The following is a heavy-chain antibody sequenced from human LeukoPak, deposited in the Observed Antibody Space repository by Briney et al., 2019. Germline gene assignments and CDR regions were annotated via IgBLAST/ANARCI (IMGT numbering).Heavy chain of an antibody. Sequence: PGGSLRLSCAASGFTFDDYAMHWVRQAPGKGLEWVSGISWNSGSIGYADSVKGRFAISRDNAKNSLYLQMNSLRAEDTAVYYCARDLQSGGQGTLVTVSP. CDR2: ISWNSGSI. V-gene: IGHV3-9*01. CDR1: GFTFDDYA. J-gene: IGHJ4*02. CDR3: ARDLQS.